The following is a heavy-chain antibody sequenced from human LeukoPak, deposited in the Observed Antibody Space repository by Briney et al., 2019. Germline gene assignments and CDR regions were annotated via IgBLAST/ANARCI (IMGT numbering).Heavy chain of an antibody. Sequence: PSETLSLTCTVSGGSVSSSSYYWSWIRQPPGKGLEWIGYIYYSGSTNYNPSLKSRVTISVDTSKNQFSLKLSSVTAADTAVYYCARDLGPPTAMVDYWGQGTLVTVSS. V-gene: IGHV4-61*01. D-gene: IGHD5-18*01. CDR2: IYYSGST. CDR3: ARDLGPPTAMVDY. CDR1: GGSVSSSSYY. J-gene: IGHJ4*02.